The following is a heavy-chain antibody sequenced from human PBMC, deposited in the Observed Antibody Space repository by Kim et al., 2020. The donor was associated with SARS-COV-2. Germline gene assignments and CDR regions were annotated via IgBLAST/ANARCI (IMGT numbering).Heavy chain of an antibody. J-gene: IGHJ4*02. Sequence: SETLSLTCAVYGGSFSGYYWSWIRQPPGKGLEWIGEINHSGSTNYNPSLKSRVTISVDTSKNQFSLKLSSVTAADTAVYYCAGDLLRGVTTVTMTDYWGQGTLVTVSS. CDR1: GGSFSGYY. CDR2: INHSGST. CDR3: AGDLLRGVTTVTMTDY. V-gene: IGHV4-34*01. D-gene: IGHD4-17*01.